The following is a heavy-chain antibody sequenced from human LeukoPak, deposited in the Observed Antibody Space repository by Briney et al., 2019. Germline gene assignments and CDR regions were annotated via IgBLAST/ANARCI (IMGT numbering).Heavy chain of an antibody. V-gene: IGHV1-18*04. CDR1: GYTFATYG. Sequence: ASVKVSCKAFGYTFATYGISWVRQAPGQGLEWMAWISTYNGDTKYAQSLQGRVTLTTDTSTSTAYMELRSLRSDDTAVYYCARDLDSSGSFDYWGQGTLVTVSS. D-gene: IGHD3-22*01. CDR3: ARDLDSSGSFDY. J-gene: IGHJ4*02. CDR2: ISTYNGDT.